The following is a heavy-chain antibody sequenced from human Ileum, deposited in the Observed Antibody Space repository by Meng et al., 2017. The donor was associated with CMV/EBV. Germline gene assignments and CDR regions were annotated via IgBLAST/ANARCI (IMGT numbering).Heavy chain of an antibody. CDR2: TYYRSKWFN. CDR1: GASVSSTTVT. D-gene: IGHD6-13*01. Sequence: QVQLQQSGPDLVKTSQTLLLTCALSGASVSSTTVTWNWIRQSPSRGLEWLGRTYYRSKWFNDYALSVRGRITINPDISKNQLSLQLNSVTPEDTAVYYCVRLTGNSWLDYWGRGTLVTVSS. V-gene: IGHV6-1*01. CDR3: VRLTGNSWLDY. J-gene: IGHJ4*02.